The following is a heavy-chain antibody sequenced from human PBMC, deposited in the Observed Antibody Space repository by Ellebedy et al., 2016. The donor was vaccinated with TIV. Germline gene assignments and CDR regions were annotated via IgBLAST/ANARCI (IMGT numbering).Heavy chain of an antibody. Sequence: GESLKISXTASGFTFSNYWMSWVRQAPGKGLEWVANIKPDGSEKYYVDSVKGRFTISRDNAKNSLYLEMNSLRAEDTAVYYCARARYCGGDCSLNYWGQGTLVTVSS. CDR2: IKPDGSEK. V-gene: IGHV3-7*01. CDR1: GFTFSNYW. D-gene: IGHD2-21*02. J-gene: IGHJ4*02. CDR3: ARARYCGGDCSLNY.